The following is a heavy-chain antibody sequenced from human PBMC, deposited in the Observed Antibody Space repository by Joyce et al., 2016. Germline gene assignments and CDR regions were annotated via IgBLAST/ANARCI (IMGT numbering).Heavy chain of an antibody. D-gene: IGHD3-10*02. V-gene: IGHV5-10-1*03. CDR1: GYSFTSHG. CDR2: IDPRDSYT. J-gene: IGHJ5*02. CDR3: ARHVTDWFDP. Sequence: EVQLVQSGAEVKKPGESLRISCKGSGYSFTSHGSSWVRQMPGKGLEWMGRIDPRDSYTDYSPSFEGHVTISVDKTISAAYLQWSSLRASDTAIYYCARHVTDWFDPWGQGTLVTVSS.